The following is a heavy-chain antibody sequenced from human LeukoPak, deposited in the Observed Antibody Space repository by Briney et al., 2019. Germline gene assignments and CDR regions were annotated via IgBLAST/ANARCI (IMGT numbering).Heavy chain of an antibody. CDR1: GGSVTDYY. CDR3: ASRKLGNDY. Sequence: SETLSPTCTVSGGSVTDYYWSWIRQSPGKGLEWIGYIYYTGTSYNPSLKGRVTISADTSKNQFSLKLISVTAADTAVYYCASRKLGNDYWGQGTLVTVSS. V-gene: IGHV4-59*02. CDR2: IYYTGT. J-gene: IGHJ4*02. D-gene: IGHD7-27*01.